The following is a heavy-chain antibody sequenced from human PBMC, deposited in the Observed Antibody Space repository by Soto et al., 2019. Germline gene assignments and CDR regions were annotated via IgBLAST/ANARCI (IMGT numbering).Heavy chain of an antibody. CDR2: ISGSGGST. D-gene: IGHD6-13*01. CDR1: GFTFSSYA. V-gene: IGHV3-23*01. Sequence: GGSLRLSCAASGFTFSSYAMSWVRQAPGKGLEWVSAISGSGGSTYYADSVKGRFTISRDNSKNTLYLQMNSLRAEDTAVYYCAESGGIAAAVSWFDPWGQGTLVTVSS. J-gene: IGHJ5*02. CDR3: AESGGIAAAVSWFDP.